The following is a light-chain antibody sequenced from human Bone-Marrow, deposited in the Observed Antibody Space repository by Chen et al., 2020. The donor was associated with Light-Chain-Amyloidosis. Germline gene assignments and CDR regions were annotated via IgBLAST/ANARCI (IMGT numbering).Light chain of an antibody. J-gene: IGLJ2*01. CDR1: SSNIGAGFD. V-gene: IGLV1-40*01. Sequence: QSVLTQPPSVSGAPGQRVTISCTGSSSNIGAGFDVHWYQRLPGTAPKLLIYANTNRPSGVPDRFSGSKSGTSASLAIAGLQAEDEADYYCQSYDNSLSGSRVFGGGTKLTVL. CDR2: ANT. CDR3: QSYDNSLSGSRV.